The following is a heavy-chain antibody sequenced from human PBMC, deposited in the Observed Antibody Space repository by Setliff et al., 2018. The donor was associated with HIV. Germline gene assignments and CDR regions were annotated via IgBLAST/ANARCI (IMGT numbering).Heavy chain of an antibody. CDR2: ISPDGKRD. J-gene: IGHJ4*02. Sequence: PGESLKISCAASGFAFGNFWMHWVRQAPGKGLEWVASISPDGKRDHYVGSVKGRFTISKDNAKNSLYLQMNSLRAEDTAVYYCTKGHYTTSGWGQGTLVTVSS. CDR3: TKGHYTTSG. D-gene: IGHD4-4*01. CDR1: GFAFGNFW. V-gene: IGHV3-7*01.